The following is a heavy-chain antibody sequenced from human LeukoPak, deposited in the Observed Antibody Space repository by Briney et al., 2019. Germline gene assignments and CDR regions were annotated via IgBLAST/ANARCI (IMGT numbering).Heavy chain of an antibody. CDR3: ARANARSWYGGDWFDP. Sequence: PSETLSLTCTVSGGSISSGSYYWSWIRQPAGKGLEWIGRIYTSGSTNYNPSLKSRVTISVDTSKNQFPLKLSSVTAADTAVYYCARANARSWYGGDWFDPWGQGTLVTVSS. J-gene: IGHJ5*02. D-gene: IGHD6-13*01. V-gene: IGHV4-61*02. CDR2: IYTSGST. CDR1: GGSISSGSYY.